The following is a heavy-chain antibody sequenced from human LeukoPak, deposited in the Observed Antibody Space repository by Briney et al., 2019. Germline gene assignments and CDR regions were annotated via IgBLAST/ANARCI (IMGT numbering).Heavy chain of an antibody. CDR1: GGSISSSSYY. CDR2: MDYSGST. J-gene: IGHJ4*02. D-gene: IGHD5-12*01. CDR3: ARVGIVATIGLADY. V-gene: IGHV4-39*01. Sequence: SETLSLTCTVSGGSISSSSYYWGWIRQPPGKGLEWIGSMDYSGSTYYNPSLKSRVTISVDTSKNQFSLKLTSVTAADTAVYYCARVGIVATIGLADYWGQGTLVTVSS.